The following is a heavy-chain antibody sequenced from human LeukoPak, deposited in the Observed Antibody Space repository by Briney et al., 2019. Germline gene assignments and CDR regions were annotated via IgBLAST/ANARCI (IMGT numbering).Heavy chain of an antibody. CDR1: GFTFSSYW. V-gene: IGHV3-74*01. CDR2: INTDGSST. CDR3: AREGVGSSWYVSWFDP. J-gene: IGHJ5*02. Sequence: GGSLRLSCAASGFTFSSYWMHWVRQAPGKGLVWVSRINTDGSSTSYADSVKGRFTISRDNAKNTLYLQMNSLRAEDTAVYYCAREGVGSSWYVSWFDPWGQGTLVTVSS. D-gene: IGHD6-13*01.